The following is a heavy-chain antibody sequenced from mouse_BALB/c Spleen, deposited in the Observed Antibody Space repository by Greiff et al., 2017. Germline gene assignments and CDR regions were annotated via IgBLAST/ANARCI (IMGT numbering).Heavy chain of an antibody. Sequence: EVQGVESGGGLVQPGGSRKLSCAASGFTFSSFGMHWVRQAPEKGLEWVAYISSGSSTIYYADTVKGRFTISRDNPKNTLFLQMTSLRSEDTAMYYCARDGNYAMDYWGQGTSVTGSS. D-gene: IGHD2-1*01. CDR3: ARDGNYAMDY. V-gene: IGHV5-17*02. J-gene: IGHJ4*01. CDR1: GFTFSSFG. CDR2: ISSGSSTI.